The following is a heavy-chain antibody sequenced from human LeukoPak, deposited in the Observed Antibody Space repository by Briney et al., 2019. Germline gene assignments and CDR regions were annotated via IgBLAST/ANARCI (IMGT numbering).Heavy chain of an antibody. Sequence: GGSLRLSCAASGFTFSSYGMHWVRQAPGKGLEWVAVISYDGSNKYYADSVKGRFTISRDNSKNTLYLQMNSLRAEDTAVYYCAKERREQSRDNYFDYWGQGTLVTVSS. CDR2: ISYDGSNK. J-gene: IGHJ4*02. V-gene: IGHV3-30*18. CDR1: GFTFSSYG. D-gene: IGHD1-26*01. CDR3: AKERREQSRDNYFDY.